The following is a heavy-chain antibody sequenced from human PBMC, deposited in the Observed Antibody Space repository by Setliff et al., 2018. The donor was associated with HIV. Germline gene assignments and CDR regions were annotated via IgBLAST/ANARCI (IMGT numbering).Heavy chain of an antibody. CDR1: GYTFTTYS. J-gene: IGHJ6*03. CDR3: ARGRVMVYANRRYYYYMDV. D-gene: IGHD2-8*01. V-gene: IGHV1-3*03. Sequence: ASVKVSCKASGYTFTTYSLHWVRQAPGQSLEWMGWINVGKGDTKYSQDFQGRTTITRDTSANTAYMELSRLTSDDMAVYYCARGRVMVYANRRYYYYMDVWGKGTTVTV. CDR2: INVGKGDT.